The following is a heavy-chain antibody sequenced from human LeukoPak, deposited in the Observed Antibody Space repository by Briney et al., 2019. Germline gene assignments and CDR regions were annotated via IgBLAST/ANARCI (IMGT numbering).Heavy chain of an antibody. CDR1: GNYW. D-gene: IGHD2/OR15-2a*01. CDR3: VSFYETY. V-gene: IGHV3-74*01. Sequence: GGSLRLSCAASGNYWMHWVRQVPGKGLVWVSHINSDGSWTSYADSVKGRFTISKDNARNTVYLQMNSLRAEDTAVYYCVSFYETYWGRGTLVTVSS. CDR2: INSDGSWT. J-gene: IGHJ4*02.